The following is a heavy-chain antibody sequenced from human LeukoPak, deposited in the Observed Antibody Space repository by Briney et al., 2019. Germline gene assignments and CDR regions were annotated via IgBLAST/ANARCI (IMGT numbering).Heavy chain of an antibody. Sequence: GGSLRLSCAASGFTFSTNAMHWVRQAPGKGLEWVTGINASGGSAYADSVKGRFTISRDNSKNTLYMQMNSLRAEDTALYYCAKEVLDDNWITIDYWGQGILVSVSS. J-gene: IGHJ4*02. D-gene: IGHD1-1*01. CDR2: INASGGSA. V-gene: IGHV3-23*01. CDR3: AKEVLDDNWITIDY. CDR1: GFTFSTNA.